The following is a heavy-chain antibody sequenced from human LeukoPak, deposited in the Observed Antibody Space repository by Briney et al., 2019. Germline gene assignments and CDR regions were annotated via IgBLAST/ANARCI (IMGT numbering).Heavy chain of an antibody. CDR1: GGSISSSSYY. CDR2: IYYSGST. Sequence: PSGTLSLTCTVSGGSISSSSYYWGWIRQPPGKGLEWIGSIYYSGSTYYNPSLKSRVTISVDTSKNQFSLKLSSVTAADTAVYYCARARITIFGVVSGAFDPWGQGTLVTVSS. CDR3: ARARITIFGVVSGAFDP. D-gene: IGHD3-3*01. V-gene: IGHV4-39*01. J-gene: IGHJ5*02.